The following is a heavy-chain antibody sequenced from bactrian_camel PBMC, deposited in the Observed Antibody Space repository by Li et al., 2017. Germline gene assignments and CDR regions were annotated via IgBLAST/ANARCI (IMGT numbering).Heavy chain of an antibody. V-gene: IGHV3S1*01. Sequence: HVQLVESGGGSVQPGGSLRLSCATSGYAVASGCMGYFRQRPGKEREVVAATGPSNTWYSDSVKGRLTLSKDNSKNIQYLQMNNLKPEDTGMYYCVARSHGECYFWANNWSRATWYAYWGQGTQVTVS. D-gene: IGHD8*01. CDR2: TGPSNT. CDR1: GYAVASGC. CDR3: VARSHGECYFWANNWSRATWYAY. J-gene: IGHJ4*01.